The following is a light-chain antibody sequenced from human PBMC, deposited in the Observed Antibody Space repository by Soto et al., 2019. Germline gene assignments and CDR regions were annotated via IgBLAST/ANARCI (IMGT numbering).Light chain of an antibody. CDR2: LGS. CDR1: QSLLHSNGYNY. V-gene: IGKV2-28*01. J-gene: IGKJ4*01. Sequence: DIVMTQSPLSLPVTPGEPASISCRSSQSLLHSNGYNYLDWYLQKPGQSPQLLIYLGSNRASGVPDRFSGSGSGTDFTLKISRVEAEDVGVYYCMQALQTPATFGGGTRWRSN. CDR3: MQALQTPAT.